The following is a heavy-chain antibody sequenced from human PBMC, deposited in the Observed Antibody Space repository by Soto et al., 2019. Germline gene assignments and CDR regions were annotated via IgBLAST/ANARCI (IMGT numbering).Heavy chain of an antibody. J-gene: IGHJ5*02. CDR2: ISSGSEYR. CDR3: KRDRQLVQGRFDP. D-gene: IGHD6-13*01. Sequence: EVQLVESGGGLAKPGGSLRLSGVASGFTFSSYNMNWVRQAPGKGLEWVSCISSGSEYRYYAYSVKGRFNISRDNAQNSLYLHLNSLSAEDKAVYYSKRDRQLVQGRFDPWCQGTPVTASS. CDR1: GFTFSSYN. V-gene: IGHV3-21*01.